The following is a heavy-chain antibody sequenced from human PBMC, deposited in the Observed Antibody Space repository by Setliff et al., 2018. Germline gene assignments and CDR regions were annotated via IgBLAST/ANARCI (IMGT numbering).Heavy chain of an antibody. Sequence: ASVKVSCKASGYTLTSYGITWVRLAPGQGLEWMGWIFPKTGNTNYAHKLQGRVTMTTDTSTGTAYMDLRSLRSDDTAVYYCAKEYVVNSFVSNSHQHYGLDVWGQGTTVTV. CDR1: GYTLTSYG. CDR2: IFPKTGNT. J-gene: IGHJ6*02. V-gene: IGHV1-18*01. D-gene: IGHD2-21*01. CDR3: AKEYVVNSFVSNSHQHYGLDV.